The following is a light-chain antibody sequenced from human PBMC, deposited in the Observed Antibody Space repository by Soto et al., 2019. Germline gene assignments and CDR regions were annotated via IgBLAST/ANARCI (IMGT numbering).Light chain of an antibody. J-gene: IGKJ3*01. CDR1: QDIRNF. V-gene: IGKV1-27*01. CDR2: AAS. CDR3: QKYSSVPV. Sequence: DIQMTQSPTSLSASVGDRVTITCRASQDIRNFVAWYQQKPGKAPKLLIYAASTLQSGVPSRFSGSGSGTDFNLTINSLQPEDVATYSCQKYSSVPVFGPGTKVESK.